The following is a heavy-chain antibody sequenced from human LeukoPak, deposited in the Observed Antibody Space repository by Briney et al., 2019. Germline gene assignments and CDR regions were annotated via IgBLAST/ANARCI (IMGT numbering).Heavy chain of an antibody. D-gene: IGHD3-16*01. V-gene: IGHV3-23*01. J-gene: IGHJ4*02. CDR1: GFTFSGHA. Sequence: GGSLRLSCAASGFTFSGHAMNWVRQAPGKGLEWVSGISGGGGSVYYADSVKGRFTISRDNSKSTLYLQMNSLRAEDTAVYYCATQGGNFDYWGQGTLVTVSS. CDR2: ISGGGGSV. CDR3: ATQGGNFDY.